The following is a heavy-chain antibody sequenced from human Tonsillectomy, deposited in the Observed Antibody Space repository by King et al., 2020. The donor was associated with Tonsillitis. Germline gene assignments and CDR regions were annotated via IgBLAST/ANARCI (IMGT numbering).Heavy chain of an antibody. V-gene: IGHV1-2*02. D-gene: IGHD2-15*01. J-gene: IGHJ5*02. CDR3: ARDATVDTSWFDP. CDR2: INANSGGT. CDR1: GYTFTGYY. Sequence: VQLVHSGAEVKKPGASVKVSCKASGYTFTGYYIHWVRQAPGQGLEWMGWINANSGGTNYAQKFQGRVTMTRDTSISTAYMELSRLRSDDTAVYYCARDATVDTSWFDPWGQGTLVTVSS.